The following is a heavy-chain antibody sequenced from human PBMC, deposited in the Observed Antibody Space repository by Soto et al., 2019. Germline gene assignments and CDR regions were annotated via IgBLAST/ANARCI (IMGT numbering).Heavy chain of an antibody. D-gene: IGHD3-22*01. CDR2: ISTYNGNT. CDR3: ARGATSYYDSSGYYFDY. V-gene: IGHV1-18*01. Sequence: ASVKVSCKASGYTFTSYGISWVRQAPGQGLEWMGWISTYNGNTNYAQKLRGRVTMTTDTSTSTAYMELRSLRSDDTAVYYCARGATSYYDSSGYYFDYWGQGTLVTVSS. CDR1: GYTFTSYG. J-gene: IGHJ4*02.